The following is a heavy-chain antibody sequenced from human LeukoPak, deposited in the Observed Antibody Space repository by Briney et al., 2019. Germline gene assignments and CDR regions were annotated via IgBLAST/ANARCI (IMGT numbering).Heavy chain of an antibody. CDR1: GYSFTSYW. Sequence: GESLKISCKGSGYSFTSYWISWVRQMPGKGLERMGRIDPSDSYTNYSPSFQGHVTISADKSISTAYLQWSSLKASDTAMYYCARHSNYYDSSGYYYYFDYWGQGTLVTVSS. CDR3: ARHSNYYDSSGYYYYFDY. CDR2: IDPSDSYT. D-gene: IGHD3-22*01. V-gene: IGHV5-10-1*01. J-gene: IGHJ4*02.